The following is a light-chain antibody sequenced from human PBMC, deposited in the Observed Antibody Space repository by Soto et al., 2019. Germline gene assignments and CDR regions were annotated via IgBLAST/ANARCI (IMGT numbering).Light chain of an antibody. CDR1: QSVNTN. Sequence: EVMMTQSPATLSVSPGERATLSCRASQSVNTNLAWYQQKPGQAPRLLIYGASTRATGIPARFSGSGSGTEFTLTISRLEPEDFAVYYCQQYGSSPPITSGQGTRLEIK. V-gene: IGKV3D-15*01. CDR2: GAS. J-gene: IGKJ5*01. CDR3: QQYGSSPPIT.